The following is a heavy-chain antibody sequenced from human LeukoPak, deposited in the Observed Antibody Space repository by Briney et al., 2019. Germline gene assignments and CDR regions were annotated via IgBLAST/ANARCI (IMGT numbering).Heavy chain of an antibody. CDR2: INPSGGST. D-gene: IGHD1-26*01. J-gene: IGHJ4*02. CDR1: GYTFTSYY. CDR3: ARPIVGATGFDY. V-gene: IGHV1-46*01. Sequence: ASVKVSCKASGYTFTSYYMHWVRQAPGQGLEWMGIINPSGGSTSYAQKFQGRVTMTRDTSTSTVYMELGSLRSEDTAVYYCARPIVGATGFDYWGQGTLVTVSS.